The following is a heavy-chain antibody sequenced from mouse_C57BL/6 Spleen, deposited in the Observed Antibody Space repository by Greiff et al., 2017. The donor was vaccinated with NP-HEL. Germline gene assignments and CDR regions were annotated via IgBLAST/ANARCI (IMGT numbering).Heavy chain of an antibody. Sequence: VQLQQSGAELVMPGASVKLSCKASGYTFTSYWMHWVKQRPGQGLEWIGEIDPSDSYTNYNQKFKGKSTLTVDKSSSTAYMQLSSLTSEDSAVYYCARSGTRENFDYWGQGTTLTVSS. D-gene: IGHD4-1*01. J-gene: IGHJ2*01. V-gene: IGHV1-69*01. CDR1: GYTFTSYW. CDR3: ARSGTRENFDY. CDR2: IDPSDSYT.